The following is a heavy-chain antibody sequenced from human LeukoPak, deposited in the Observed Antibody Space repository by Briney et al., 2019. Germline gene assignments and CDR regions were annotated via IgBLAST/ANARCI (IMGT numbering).Heavy chain of an antibody. CDR3: ASFTAAAGGYFDY. Sequence: SVKVSCKASGGTFSSYAISWVRQAPGQGLEWMGRIIPILGIANYAQKFQGRVTITADKSTSTAYMELSSLRSEDTAVYYCASFTAAAGGYFDYWGQGTLVTVSS. CDR2: IIPILGIA. CDR1: GGTFSSYA. J-gene: IGHJ4*02. V-gene: IGHV1-69*04. D-gene: IGHD6-13*01.